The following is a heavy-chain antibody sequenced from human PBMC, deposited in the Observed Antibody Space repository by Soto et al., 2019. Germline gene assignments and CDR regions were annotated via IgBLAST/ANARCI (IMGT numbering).Heavy chain of an antibody. D-gene: IGHD3-10*01. V-gene: IGHV3-53*01. CDR3: AKDGRGSGSHYNSFGY. J-gene: IGHJ4*02. Sequence: EVQLVESGGGLIQPGGSLKLSCAASGFTVGNNYMSWVRQAPGKGLEWVSLSYSTGTTKYADSVKGRFTVSRDNAKNTLYLQINSLRAADKALYYCAKDGRGSGSHYNSFGYWGQGTLVTVSS. CDR1: GFTVGNNY. CDR2: SYSTGTT.